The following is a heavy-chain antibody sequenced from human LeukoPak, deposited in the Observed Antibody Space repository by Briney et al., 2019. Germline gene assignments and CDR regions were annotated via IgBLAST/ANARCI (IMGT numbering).Heavy chain of an antibody. CDR3: AKESKYITIFGVANYFDY. CDR2: ISSSSSYI. D-gene: IGHD3-3*01. Sequence: GGSLRLSCAASGFTFSSYSMNWVRQAPGKGLEWVSSISSSSSYIYYADSVKGRFTISRDNSKNTLYLQMNSLRAEDTAVYYCAKESKYITIFGVANYFDYWGQGTLVTVSS. CDR1: GFTFSSYS. J-gene: IGHJ4*02. V-gene: IGHV3-21*04.